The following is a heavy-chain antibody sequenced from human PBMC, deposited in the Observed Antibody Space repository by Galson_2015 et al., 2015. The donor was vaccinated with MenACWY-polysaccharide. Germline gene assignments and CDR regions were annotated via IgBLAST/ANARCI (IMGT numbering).Heavy chain of an antibody. V-gene: IGHV3-33*01. J-gene: IGHJ3*02. CDR1: GSKFRGSG. CDR2: IQYDGSQK. CDR3: AREGSRIVFHAFDI. Sequence: SLRLSCAASGSKFRGSGMHWVRQAPGKGLEWVAVIQYDGSQKQYTDSVGGRFSISRDNSKNTLYLEMNSLRAEDTALYYCAREGSRIVFHAFDIWGQGTMVIVSS. D-gene: IGHD3-10*02.